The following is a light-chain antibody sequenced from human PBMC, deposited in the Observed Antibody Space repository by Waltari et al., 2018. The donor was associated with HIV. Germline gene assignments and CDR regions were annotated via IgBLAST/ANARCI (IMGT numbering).Light chain of an antibody. CDR1: SSDIGGYNF. V-gene: IGLV2-14*01. CDR3: SSYTSSSTLFV. J-gene: IGLJ1*01. CDR2: EVS. Sequence: QSALTQPASVSGSPGQSITLPCTGASSDIGGYNFVSWYQQHPGKAPKLMIYEVSKRPSGVSNRFSGSKSGNTASLTISGLQAEDEADYYCSSYTSSSTLFVFGTGTKVTVL.